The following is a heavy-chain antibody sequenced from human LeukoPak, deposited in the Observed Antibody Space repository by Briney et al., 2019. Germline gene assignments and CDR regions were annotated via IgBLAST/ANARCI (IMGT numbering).Heavy chain of an antibody. Sequence: ASVKVSFKSSGYTFIGYYMHWVGQAPGQGLEWMGWINPNSGGTNYAQDFHGRVTMTRETSISTAYMELSRLRSDDTAVYYCARAGESVNLSWRQGTLVTVSS. CDR3: ARAGESVNLS. CDR2: INPNSGGT. CDR1: GYTFIGYY. V-gene: IGHV1-2*02. D-gene: IGHD1-7*01. J-gene: IGHJ5*02.